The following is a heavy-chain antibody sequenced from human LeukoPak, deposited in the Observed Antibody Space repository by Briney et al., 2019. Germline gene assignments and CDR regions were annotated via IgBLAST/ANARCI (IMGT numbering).Heavy chain of an antibody. CDR3: ARDLRRDCSTTSCYAFDY. Sequence: GGSLRLSCAASGFTFSSYAMSWVRQAPGKGLEWVSSISGSGNRTYYADSVKGRFTISRDNSKNTLFLQMNSLRADDTAVYYCARDLRRDCSTTSCYAFDYWGQGTLVTVSS. CDR2: ISGSGNRT. D-gene: IGHD2-2*01. V-gene: IGHV3-23*01. J-gene: IGHJ4*02. CDR1: GFTFSSYA.